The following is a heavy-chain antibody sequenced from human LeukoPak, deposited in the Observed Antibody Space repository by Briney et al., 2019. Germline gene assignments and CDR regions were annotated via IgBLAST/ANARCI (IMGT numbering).Heavy chain of an antibody. CDR2: LYYSGSS. V-gene: IGHV4-39*01. J-gene: IGHJ4*02. CDR1: GNSISTGTYY. CDR3: WRVPDY. Sequence: PSETLSLTCTVSGNSISTGTYYWGWIRQPPGKGLEWIGSLYYSGSSYYNPSLKSRATISVDTSKTQLSLELSSVTAADTAVYYCWRVPDYWGQGTLVTVSS.